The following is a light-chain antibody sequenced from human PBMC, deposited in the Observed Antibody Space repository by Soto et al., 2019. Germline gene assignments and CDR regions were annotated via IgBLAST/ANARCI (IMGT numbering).Light chain of an antibody. CDR1: QSVRSSY. CDR2: GAS. Sequence: EIVLTQSPGTLSLSPGERATLSCRASQSVRSSYFAWYQQKPGQAPRLLIFGASTRAPGIPDRFSGSGSGTDFTLTISRLEPEDFAVHYCQEYGSSRRTFGQGTKVDIK. J-gene: IGKJ1*01. CDR3: QEYGSSRRT. V-gene: IGKV3-20*01.